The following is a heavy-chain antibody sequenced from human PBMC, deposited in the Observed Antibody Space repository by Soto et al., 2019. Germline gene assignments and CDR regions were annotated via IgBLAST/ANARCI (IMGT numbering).Heavy chain of an antibody. V-gene: IGHV3-23*01. CDR1: GFTFSSYA. Sequence: EVQLLESGGGLVQPGGSLRLSCAASGFTFSSYAMRWVRQAPVKGLEWVSAISGSGGSTYYADSVKGRFTISRDNSKNTLYLQMNSLRAEDTAVYYCARRGSCSYYDYWGQGTLVTVSS. CDR3: ARRGSCSYYDY. J-gene: IGHJ4*02. D-gene: IGHD2-15*01. CDR2: ISGSGGST.